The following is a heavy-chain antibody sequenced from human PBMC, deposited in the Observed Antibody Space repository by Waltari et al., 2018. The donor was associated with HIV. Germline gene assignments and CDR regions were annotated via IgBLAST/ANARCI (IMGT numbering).Heavy chain of an antibody. D-gene: IGHD2-15*01. J-gene: IGHJ4*02. Sequence: LVQSGGGEVPEGGSLLLSCSGSGFDFSRFSRNWVRQTPGRGLRGIVSQGRDTYEANYLACVWGRFTISRENARSSAFLEMTGLRVEDTATYYCVRDDPGYVPIDYWGQGSQVIVS. CDR2: QGRDTYEA. CDR1: GFDFSRFS. CDR3: VRDDPGYVPIDY. V-gene: IGHV3-7*03.